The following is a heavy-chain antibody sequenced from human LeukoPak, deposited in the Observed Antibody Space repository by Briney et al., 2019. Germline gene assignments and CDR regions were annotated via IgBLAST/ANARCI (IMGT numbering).Heavy chain of an antibody. Sequence: SETLSLTCTVSGGSISSYYWSWIRQPPGKGLEWIGYIYYSGSTNYKPSLKSRVTISVDTSKNQFSLKLSPVTAADTAVYYCARVWGAAAGMDYWGQGTLVTVSS. J-gene: IGHJ4*02. D-gene: IGHD6-13*01. V-gene: IGHV4-59*01. CDR1: GGSISSYY. CDR3: ARVWGAAAGMDY. CDR2: IYYSGST.